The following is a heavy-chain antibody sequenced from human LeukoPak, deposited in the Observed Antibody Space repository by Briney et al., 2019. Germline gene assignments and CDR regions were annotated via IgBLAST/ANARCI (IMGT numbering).Heavy chain of an antibody. V-gene: IGHV1-18*04. CDR3: ARAVRYCSSTSCYPSRWFDP. J-gene: IGHJ5*02. D-gene: IGHD2-2*01. Sequence: ASVKVSCKASGYTFTSYGISWVRQAPGQGIEWMGWISAYNGNTNYAQKLQGRVTMTTDTSTSTAYVELRSLRSDDTAAYYCARAVRYCSSTSCYPSRWFDPWGQGTLVTVSS. CDR2: ISAYNGNT. CDR1: GYTFTSYG.